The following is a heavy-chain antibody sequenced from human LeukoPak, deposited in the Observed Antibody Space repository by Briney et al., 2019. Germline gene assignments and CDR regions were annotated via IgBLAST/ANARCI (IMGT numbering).Heavy chain of an antibody. J-gene: IGHJ4*02. CDR2: ISWDGTST. CDR1: GFTFDDFT. V-gene: IGHV3-43*01. CDR3: AKEEYSYGYY. Sequence: GGSLRLSCAASGFTFDDFTMHWVRQAPGKGLEWVSLISWDGTSTSYADSVKGRFTISRDNSKNPLYLQMNSLRAEDTALYYCAKEEYSYGYYWGQGALVTVSS. D-gene: IGHD5-18*01.